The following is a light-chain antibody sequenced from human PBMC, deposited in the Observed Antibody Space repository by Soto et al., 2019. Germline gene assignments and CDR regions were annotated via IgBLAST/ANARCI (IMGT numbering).Light chain of an antibody. V-gene: IGLV2-18*01. CDR2: CVS. CDR1: ISDVGSYYR. Sequence: QPVLTQPRSVTGSPGQSVTISCTGPISDVGSYYRVSWYQQPPGIARMHLIYCVSNRPSWVPDRFSGFRSGHTASLTISGLQAEDEADYYCSLYTWSSTYDCGSGTKVTVL. J-gene: IGLJ1*01. CDR3: SLYTWSSTYD.